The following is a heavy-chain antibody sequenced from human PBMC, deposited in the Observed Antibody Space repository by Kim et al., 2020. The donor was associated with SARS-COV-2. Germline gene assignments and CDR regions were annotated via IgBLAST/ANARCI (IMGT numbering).Heavy chain of an antibody. D-gene: IGHD2-21*01. CDR3: ARHPRPVGILYFDY. CDR2: IYYSGST. CDR1: GGSISSSSYY. J-gene: IGHJ4*02. Sequence: SETLSLTCTVSGGSISSSSYYWGWIRQPPGKGLEWIGSIYYSGSTYYNPSLKSRVTISVDTSKNQFSLKLSSVTAADTAVYYCARHPRPVGILYFDYWGQGTLVTVSS. V-gene: IGHV4-39*01.